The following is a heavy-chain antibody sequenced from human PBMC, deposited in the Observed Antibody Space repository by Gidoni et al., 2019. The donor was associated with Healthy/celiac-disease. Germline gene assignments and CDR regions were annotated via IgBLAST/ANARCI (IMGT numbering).Heavy chain of an antibody. D-gene: IGHD3-10*01. V-gene: IGHV3-9*01. Sequence: EVQLVESGGGLVQPGRSLRLSCAASGFTFDDYAMHWVRQAPGKGLEWVSGISWNSGSIGYADSVKGRFTISRDNAKNSLYLQMNSLRAEDTALYYCAKEMYYGSGSFDYWGQGTLVTVSS. CDR2: ISWNSGSI. CDR3: AKEMYYGSGSFDY. J-gene: IGHJ4*02. CDR1: GFTFDDYA.